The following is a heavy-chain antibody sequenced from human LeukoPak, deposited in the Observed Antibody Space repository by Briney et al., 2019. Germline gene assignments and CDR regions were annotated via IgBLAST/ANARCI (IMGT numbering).Heavy chain of an antibody. CDR1: GFTFSSHA. CDR3: AKHGYCSSASCSPYYYYYMDV. V-gene: IGHV3-23*01. Sequence: GGSLRLSCAASGFTFSSHAMSWVRQAPGKGLEWVSTISGSGDSTYYADSVKGRFTISRDNSKNTLYLQMNSLRAEDTAVYYCAKHGYCSSASCSPYYYYYMDVWGKGTTVTVSS. J-gene: IGHJ6*03. D-gene: IGHD2-2*01. CDR2: ISGSGDST.